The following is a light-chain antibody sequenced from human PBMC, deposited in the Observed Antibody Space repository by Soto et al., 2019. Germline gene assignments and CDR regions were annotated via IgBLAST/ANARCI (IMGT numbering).Light chain of an antibody. CDR1: QSISSW. Sequence: EIPMTQSPSTLSSSVGERATLSCRASQSISSWLAWYQQKPGKAPKLLIYDASSLESGVPSRFSGSGSGTEFTLTISSLQPDDFATYYCQQYNSYTWTFGQGTRLEIK. J-gene: IGKJ5*01. CDR2: DAS. CDR3: QQYNSYTWT. V-gene: IGKV1-5*01.